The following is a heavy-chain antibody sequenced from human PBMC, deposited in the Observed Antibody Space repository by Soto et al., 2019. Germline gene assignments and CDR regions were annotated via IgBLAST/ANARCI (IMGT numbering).Heavy chain of an antibody. CDR1: GGSISSGDYS. CDR2: IYYSGST. J-gene: IGHJ5*02. D-gene: IGHD3-10*01. Sequence: QLQLQESGPGLVKPSQTLSLTCTVSGGSISSGDYSWSWIRQQPGKGLEWIGYIYYSGSTYYNPYLNNRVTISKDRSKNQHALKLSSVTPADTAVYNCATWLCGSRQGFDHWGQGTLVTVSS. CDR3: ATWLCGSRQGFDH. V-gene: IGHV4-31*03.